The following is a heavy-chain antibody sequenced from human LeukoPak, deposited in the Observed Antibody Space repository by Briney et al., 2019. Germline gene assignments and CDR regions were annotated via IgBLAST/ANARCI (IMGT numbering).Heavy chain of an antibody. CDR2: ISGSGGST. CDR1: GFTFSSYA. V-gene: IGHV3-23*01. Sequence: PGGSLRLSCAASGFTFSSYAMSWVRQAPGKGLEWVSAISGSGGSTYYADSVKGRFTISRDNSKNTLYLQMNSLRAEDTAVYYCVKDKGSIIVVVPAAIGGKDVWGQGTTVTVSS. J-gene: IGHJ6*02. D-gene: IGHD2-2*01. CDR3: VKDKGSIIVVVPAAIGGKDV.